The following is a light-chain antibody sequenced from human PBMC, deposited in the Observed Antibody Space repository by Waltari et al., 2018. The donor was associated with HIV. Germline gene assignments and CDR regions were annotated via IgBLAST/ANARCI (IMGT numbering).Light chain of an antibody. V-gene: IGLV2-23*02. CDR3: CAYANSSTV. CDR2: EVS. Sequence: QSALTQFASVSGSPGQSITISCTGTSSDVGNYNPVSWYQHHPGKAPKRRIYEVSKRPAGVSNRVSGSKSGNTASLTISGLQAEDEADYYCCAYANSSTVFGGGTKVTVL. J-gene: IGLJ2*01. CDR1: SSDVGNYNP.